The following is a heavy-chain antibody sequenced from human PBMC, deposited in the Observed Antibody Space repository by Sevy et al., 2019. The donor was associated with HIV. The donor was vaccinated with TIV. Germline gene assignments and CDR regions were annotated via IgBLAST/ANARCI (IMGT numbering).Heavy chain of an antibody. D-gene: IGHD2-8*01. CDR2: LSFGCGKI. CDR3: AREGCTRPHDY. CDR1: GFAFYDYS. J-gene: IGHJ4*02. V-gene: IGHV3-23*01. Sequence: GGSLRLSCAASGFAFYDYSMSWIRQAPGKGLEWVATLSFGCGKINYADSVKGRFTISRDNSKNSFYQQMDNLRVEDTALYYCAREGCTRPHDYWGQGTLVTVSS.